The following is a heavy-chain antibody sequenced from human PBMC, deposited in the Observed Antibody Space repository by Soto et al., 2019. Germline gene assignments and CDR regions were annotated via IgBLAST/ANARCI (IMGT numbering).Heavy chain of an antibody. J-gene: IGHJ6*02. CDR1: GDSVSSNSAA. D-gene: IGHD3-10*01. CDR3: AGVSWFRGMDV. CDR2: TCYRSTWSN. Sequence: PSQTLSLTCAISGDSVSSNSAAWIWIRHSPSRGLEWLGRTCYRSTWSNDYAVSVKSRITINPDTSKNQFSLQLYSVTPEDTAAYYCAGVSWFRGMDVWGQGTPVTVSS. V-gene: IGHV6-1*01.